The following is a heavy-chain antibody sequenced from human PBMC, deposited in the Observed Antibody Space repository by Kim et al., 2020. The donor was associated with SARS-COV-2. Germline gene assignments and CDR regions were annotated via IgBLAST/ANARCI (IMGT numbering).Heavy chain of an antibody. D-gene: IGHD3-16*01. CDR1: GGSISGDY. Sequence: SEILSLTCAVSGGSISGDYWGWIRQPPGKGLEWIGNIAHDGNTYYSPSLKGRVTISIDISKNQFSLRLSSVTAADTAVFYCARPVWRCANRPDHFYF. V-gene: IGHV4-38-2*01. CDR3: ARPVWRCANRPDHFYF. CDR2: IAHDGNT. J-gene: IGHJ4*01.